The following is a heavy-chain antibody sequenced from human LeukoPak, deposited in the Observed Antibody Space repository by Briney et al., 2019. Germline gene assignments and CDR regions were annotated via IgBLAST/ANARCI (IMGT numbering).Heavy chain of an antibody. CDR2: IIPIFGTA. J-gene: IGHJ4*02. D-gene: IGHD2-15*01. V-gene: IGHV1-69*13. Sequence: SVKVSCKASGGTFSSYAISWVRQAPGQGLEWMGGIIPIFGTANYAQKFQGRVTITADESTSTAYMELSSLRSEDTAVYYCAREGGYCSGGSCSAYFDYWGQGTLVTVSS. CDR1: GGTFSSYA. CDR3: AREGGYCSGGSCSAYFDY.